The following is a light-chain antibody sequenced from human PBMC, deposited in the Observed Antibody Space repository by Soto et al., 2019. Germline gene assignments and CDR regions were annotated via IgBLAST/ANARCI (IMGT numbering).Light chain of an antibody. CDR2: GAS. Sequence: EIVLTQSPATLSLSPGERATLSRRASQTVSSYLLWYQQKPGQAPRLLIYGASNRATGIPDRFSGSGSGTDFTLTISRLEPEDFAVYYCQQYGSSGTFGQGTKVDIK. CDR3: QQYGSSGT. V-gene: IGKV3-20*01. CDR1: QTVSSY. J-gene: IGKJ1*01.